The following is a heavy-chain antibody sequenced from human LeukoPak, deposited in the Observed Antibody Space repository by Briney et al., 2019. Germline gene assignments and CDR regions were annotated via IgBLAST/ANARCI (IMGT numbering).Heavy chain of an antibody. CDR2: ISAYNGNT. Sequence: ASVKVSCKASGYTFTGYYMDWVRQAPGQGLEWMGWISAYNGNTNYAQKLQGRVTMTTDTSTSTAYMELRSLRSDDTAVYYCARADSSSWHGDYWGQGTLVTVSS. CDR1: GYTFTGYY. J-gene: IGHJ4*02. D-gene: IGHD6-13*01. V-gene: IGHV1-18*04. CDR3: ARADSSSWHGDY.